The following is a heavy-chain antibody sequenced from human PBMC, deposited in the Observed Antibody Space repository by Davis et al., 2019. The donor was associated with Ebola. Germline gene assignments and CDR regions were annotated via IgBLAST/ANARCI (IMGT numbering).Heavy chain of an antibody. CDR2: INPSGGST. J-gene: IGHJ6*02. Sequence: ASVKVSCKASGYTFTSYYMHWVRQAPGQGLEWMGIINPSGGSTSYAQKFQGRVTMTRDTSTSTVYMELSSLRSEDTAVYYCARGKHVGDRSNYYYYGMDGWGQGTTVTVSS. CDR3: ARGKHVGDRSNYYYYGMDG. V-gene: IGHV1-46*01. D-gene: IGHD3-16*01. CDR1: GYTFTSYY.